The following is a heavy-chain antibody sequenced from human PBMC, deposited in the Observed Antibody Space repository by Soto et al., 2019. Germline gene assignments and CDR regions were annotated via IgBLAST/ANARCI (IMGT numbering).Heavy chain of an antibody. CDR2: FYSTESS. Sequence: VQLQESGPGRVKPSETLSLTCTVSGASSTCCSWGWIRQPAGKGLEWIGRFYSTESSIYNPNLTSRVTISVDTSKNELSLKVASVTAADTAVYYCARDGDTAGDLWGQGTLVTVSS. V-gene: IGHV4-4*07. CDR3: ARDGDTAGDL. J-gene: IGHJ5*02. D-gene: IGHD3-3*01. CDR1: GASSTCCS.